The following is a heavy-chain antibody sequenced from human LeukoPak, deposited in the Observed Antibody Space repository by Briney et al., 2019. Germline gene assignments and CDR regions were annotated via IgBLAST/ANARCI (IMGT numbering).Heavy chain of an antibody. Sequence: GGSLRLSCAASGFTFSTYSMNWVRQAPGKGLEWVSYISSSSSPTYYADSVKGRFTISRDNAKYSLYLQMNSLRAEDTAVYFCARDCGSTTCYVNAFDIWGQGTMVTVSS. CDR1: GFTFSTYS. CDR3: ARDCGSTTCYVNAFDI. D-gene: IGHD2-2*01. CDR2: ISSSSSPT. J-gene: IGHJ3*02. V-gene: IGHV3-48*04.